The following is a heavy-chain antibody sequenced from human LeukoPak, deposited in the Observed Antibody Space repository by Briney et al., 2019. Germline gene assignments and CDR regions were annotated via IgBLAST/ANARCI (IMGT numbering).Heavy chain of an antibody. V-gene: IGHV4-39*07. CDR1: GGSISSSSYY. CDR2: IYYSGST. D-gene: IGHD5-18*01. CDR3: ARDQERGYSYRLGFDY. Sequence: SETLSLTCTVSGGSISSSSYYWGWIRQPPGKGLEWIGSIYYSGSTYYNPSLKSRVTISVDTSKNQFSLKLSSVTAADTAVYYCARDQERGYSYRLGFDYWGQGTLVTVSS. J-gene: IGHJ4*02.